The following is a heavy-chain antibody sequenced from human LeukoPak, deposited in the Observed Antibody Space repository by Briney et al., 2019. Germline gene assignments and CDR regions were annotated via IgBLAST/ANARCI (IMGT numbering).Heavy chain of an antibody. CDR2: IYPGDSDT. V-gene: IGHV5-51*01. J-gene: IGHJ4*02. CDR3: ARLMGDYYDSSGYSNALDY. CDR1: GYSFTSYW. Sequence: GESLKISCKGSGYSFTSYWIGWVRQMPGKGLEWMGIIYPGDSDTRYSPSFQGQVTISADKSISTAYLQWSSLKASDTAMYYCARLMGDYYDSSGYSNALDYWGQGTLVTVSS. D-gene: IGHD3-22*01.